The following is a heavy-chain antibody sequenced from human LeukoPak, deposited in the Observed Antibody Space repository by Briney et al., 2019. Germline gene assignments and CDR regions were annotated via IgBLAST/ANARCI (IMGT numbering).Heavy chain of an antibody. V-gene: IGHV4-4*07. J-gene: IGHJ5*02. Sequence: SETLSLTCTVSGGSFSGYYWTWIRQPAGKGLEWIGRISSSGSTNYNSSLKSRVTMSVDTSKNQFSLKLSSVTAADTAVYYCARGIAAAANWFDLWGQGTLVTVSS. CDR3: ARGIAAAANWFDL. CDR2: ISSSGST. CDR1: GGSFSGYY. D-gene: IGHD6-13*01.